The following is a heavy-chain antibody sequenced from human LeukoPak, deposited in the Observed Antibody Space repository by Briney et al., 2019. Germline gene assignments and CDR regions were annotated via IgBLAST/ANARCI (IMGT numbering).Heavy chain of an antibody. V-gene: IGHV3-33*01. D-gene: IGHD3-10*01. J-gene: IGHJ4*02. Sequence: SGRSLRLSCAASGFPFSIYGLHWVRQAPGKGLEWVAVIWNDGSNKYYADSVKGRFTISRDNSKNTLYLQMNSLRVEDTAVYSCARASGPFDYWGRGTLVTVSS. CDR1: GFPFSIYG. CDR3: ARASGPFDY. CDR2: IWNDGSNK.